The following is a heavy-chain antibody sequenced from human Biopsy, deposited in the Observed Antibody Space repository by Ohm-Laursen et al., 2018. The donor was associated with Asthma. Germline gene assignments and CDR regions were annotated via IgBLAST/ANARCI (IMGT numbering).Heavy chain of an antibody. Sequence: SLRLSCAASGFTFSSYATSWVRQAPGKGLEWVSAISGSGGSTYYADSVKGRFTISRDNSKNTLYLQMNSLRAEDTAVYYCAKHGSGWYESNWFDPWGQGTLVTVSS. CDR3: AKHGSGWYESNWFDP. D-gene: IGHD6-19*01. CDR2: ISGSGGST. CDR1: GFTFSSYA. J-gene: IGHJ5*02. V-gene: IGHV3-23*01.